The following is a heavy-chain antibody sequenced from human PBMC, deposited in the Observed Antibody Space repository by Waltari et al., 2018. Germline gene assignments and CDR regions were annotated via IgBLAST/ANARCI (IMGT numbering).Heavy chain of an antibody. Sequence: EVHLVESGGGLVQPGGSLRLSCAASGFTLRGYELNWVGQAPGKGLGWISYIRRTGDTRYYADSVKGRFTISRDNAKNTLYLQMKRLRADDTALYYCARGIAADGGGGYWGQGILVTVSS. J-gene: IGHJ4*02. V-gene: IGHV3-48*03. D-gene: IGHD6-13*01. CDR1: GFTLRGYE. CDR2: IRRTGDTR. CDR3: ARGIAADGGGGY.